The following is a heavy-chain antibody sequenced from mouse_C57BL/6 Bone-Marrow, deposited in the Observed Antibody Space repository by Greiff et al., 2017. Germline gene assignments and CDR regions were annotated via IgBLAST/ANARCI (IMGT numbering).Heavy chain of an antibody. CDR1: GYTFTNYW. CDR3: ARESNYGNWYFDV. J-gene: IGHJ1*03. CDR2: IYPGGGYT. Sequence: VQLQQSGAELVRPGTSVKMSCKASGYTFTNYWIGWAKQRPGHGLEWIGDIYPGGGYTNYNEKFKGKATLTADKSSSTAYMQFSSLTSEDSAIYYCARESNYGNWYFDVWGTGTTVTVSS. D-gene: IGHD2-5*01. V-gene: IGHV1-63*01.